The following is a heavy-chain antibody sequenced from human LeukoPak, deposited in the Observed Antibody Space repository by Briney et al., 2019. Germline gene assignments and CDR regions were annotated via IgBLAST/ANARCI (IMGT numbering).Heavy chain of an antibody. CDR3: ARPYRITMIVVADDAFDI. CDR1: GYTFTSYD. J-gene: IGHJ3*02. CDR2: MNPNSGNT. Sequence: ASVKVSCKASGYTFTSYDINWVRQATGQGLEWMGWMNPNSGNTGYAQKFQGRVTTTRNTSISTAYMELSSLRSEDTAVYYCARPYRITMIVVADDAFDIWGQGTMVTVSS. V-gene: IGHV1-8*01. D-gene: IGHD3-22*01.